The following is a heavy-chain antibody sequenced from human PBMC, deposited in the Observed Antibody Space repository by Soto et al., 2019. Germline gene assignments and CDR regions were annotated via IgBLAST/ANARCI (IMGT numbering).Heavy chain of an antibody. CDR2: FDPEDGET. CDR3: ATSSIADPGWFHP. CDR1: GYTLTELS. D-gene: IGHD6-6*01. Sequence: SVKVSCKVSGYTLTELSMHWVRQAPGKGLEWMGGFDPEDGETIYAQKFQGRVTMTEDTSTDTAYMELSSLRSEDTAVYYCATSSIADPGWFHPWGQGTLVTVSS. J-gene: IGHJ5*02. V-gene: IGHV1-24*01.